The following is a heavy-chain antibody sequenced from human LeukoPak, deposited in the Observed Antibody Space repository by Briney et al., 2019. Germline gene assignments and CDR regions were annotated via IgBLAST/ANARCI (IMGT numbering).Heavy chain of an antibody. CDR2: IYPGDSDT. D-gene: IGHD6-6*01. CDR1: GYSFTSHW. J-gene: IGHJ4*02. CDR3: ARRLISSSKNSGFDY. Sequence: GESLKISCKGSGYSFTSHWIGWVRQMPGKGLEWMGIIYPGDSDTRYSPSFQGQVTISADKSISTAYLQWSSLKASDTAMYYCARRLISSSKNSGFDYWGQGTLVTVSS. V-gene: IGHV5-51*01.